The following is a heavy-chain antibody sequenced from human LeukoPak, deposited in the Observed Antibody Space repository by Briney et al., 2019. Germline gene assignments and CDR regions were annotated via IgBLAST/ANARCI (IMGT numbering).Heavy chain of an antibody. CDR1: GYTFTSYT. D-gene: IGHD5-18*01. CDR3: ARARDETLRGYSSEFDY. V-gene: IGHV7-4-1*02. Sequence: ASVTVSCKASGYTFTSYTMNWVRQAPGQGLEWMGWINTNTGNPTYAQGFTGRFVFSLDTSVSTAYLQISSLKAEDTAVYYCARARDETLRGYSSEFDYWGQGTLVTVSS. CDR2: INTNTGNP. J-gene: IGHJ4*02.